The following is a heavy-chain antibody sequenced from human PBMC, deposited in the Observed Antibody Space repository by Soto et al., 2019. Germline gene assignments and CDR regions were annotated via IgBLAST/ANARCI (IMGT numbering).Heavy chain of an antibody. CDR2: IIPIFGTA. CDR1: GVTFSSYA. J-gene: IGHJ6*02. Sequence: QVQLVQSGAEVKKPGSSVKVSCTASGVTFSSYAISWVRQAPGQGLEWMGGIIPIFGTATYAQKFQGRVTITADESTSTASMELSSLRSEDTAVYYCARDDPVGATTREYYYYGMGVWGQGPTVTVCS. V-gene: IGHV1-69*01. CDR3: ARDDPVGATTREYYYYGMGV. D-gene: IGHD1-26*01.